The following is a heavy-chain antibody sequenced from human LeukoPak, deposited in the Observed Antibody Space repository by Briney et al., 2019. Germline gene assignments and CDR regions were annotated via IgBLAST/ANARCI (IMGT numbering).Heavy chain of an antibody. CDR1: GGSFSGYY. CDR2: VYYGRTT. V-gene: IGHV4-34*01. Sequence: PSETLSLTCAVYGGSFSGYYWSWIRRSPGKGLEWIGTVYYGRTTYYNPSLDGRVTISLDTSANHFSLQLNSVTAADTAVYYCVRHDGRGGATMGAFDSWGQGSLVTVSS. J-gene: IGHJ5*01. D-gene: IGHD5-12*01. CDR3: VRHDGRGGATMGAFDS.